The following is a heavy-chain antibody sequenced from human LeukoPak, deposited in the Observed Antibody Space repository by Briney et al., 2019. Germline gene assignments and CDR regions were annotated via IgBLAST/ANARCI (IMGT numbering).Heavy chain of an antibody. V-gene: IGHV4-34*01. CDR1: GGSFSGYY. Sequence: SSETLSLTCAVYGGSFSGYYWSWIRQPPGKGLEWIGEINHSGSTNYNPSLKSRVTISVDTSKNQFSLKLSSATAADTAVYYCARSGNYWGQGTLVTVSS. CDR2: INHSGST. J-gene: IGHJ4*02. CDR3: ARSGNY. D-gene: IGHD6-25*01.